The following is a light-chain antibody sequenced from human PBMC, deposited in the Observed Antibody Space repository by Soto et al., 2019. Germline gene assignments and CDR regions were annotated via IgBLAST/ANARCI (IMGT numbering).Light chain of an antibody. J-gene: IGLJ2*01. CDR1: SGDIGSYNR. V-gene: IGLV2-23*02. CDR3: CSYAGDLAL. CDR2: EVT. Sequence: QSVLTQPASVSGSPGQSITISCTGTSGDIGSYNRVSWYQQHPGKAPKLIIYEVTDRPSGVSNRFSGSKSGNTASLTISGLQAEDEADYYCCSYAGDLALFGGGTKLTVL.